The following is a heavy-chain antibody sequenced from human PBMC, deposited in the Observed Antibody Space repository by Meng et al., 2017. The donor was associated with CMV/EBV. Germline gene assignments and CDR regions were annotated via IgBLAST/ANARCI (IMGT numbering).Heavy chain of an antibody. D-gene: IGHD5-12*01. CDR3: ARDEGGYSAETRYDY. V-gene: IGHV1-2*02. CDR2: INPNSGGT. CDR1: GYTFTGYY. Sequence: ASVKVSCKASGYTFTGYYMHWVRQAPGQGLEWMGWINPNSGGTNYAQKFQGRVTMTRDTSISTAYMELSRLRSEDTAVYYCARDEGGYSAETRYDYWGQGTLVTVSS. J-gene: IGHJ4*02.